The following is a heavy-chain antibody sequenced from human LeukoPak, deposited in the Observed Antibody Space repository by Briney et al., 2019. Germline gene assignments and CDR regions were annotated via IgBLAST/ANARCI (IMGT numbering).Heavy chain of an antibody. J-gene: IGHJ4*02. Sequence: GGSLRLSCAASGFTLSSYAMSWVRQAPGKGLEWVAVISYDGSNRYYADSVKGRFTISRDNSKNTLYLQMNSLRVEDTAVFYCAKDDAWLQYNYWGQGTLVTVSS. CDR1: GFTLSSYA. CDR2: ISYDGSNR. CDR3: AKDDAWLQYNY. V-gene: IGHV3-30*04. D-gene: IGHD5-24*01.